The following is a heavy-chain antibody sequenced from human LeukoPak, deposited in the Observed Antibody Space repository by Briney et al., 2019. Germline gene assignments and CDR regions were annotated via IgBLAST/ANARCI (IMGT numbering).Heavy chain of an antibody. CDR2: FDPEDGET. CDR3: ATLLGSGKASGY. V-gene: IGHV1-24*01. D-gene: IGHD6-19*01. Sequence: ASVKVSCKVSGYTLTELSMLWVRPAPGKGLEWMGGFDPEDGETIYAQKFQGRVTMTEDTSTDTAYMELSSLRSEDTAVYYCATLLGSGKASGYWGQGTLVTVSS. CDR1: GYTLTELS. J-gene: IGHJ4*02.